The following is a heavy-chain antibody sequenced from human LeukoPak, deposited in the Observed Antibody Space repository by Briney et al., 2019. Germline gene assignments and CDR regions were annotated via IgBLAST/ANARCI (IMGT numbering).Heavy chain of an antibody. CDR1: GFTFNRYA. CDR2: IWYDGSNK. Sequence: TGGSLRLSCAASGFTFNRYAMHWVRQAPGKGLEWVAFIWYDGSNKYYADSVKGRFTVSRDNSKNTPYLQMNSLRAEDTAVYYCAKDERGYYDSSGFFGAIDYWGQGSLVSVSS. D-gene: IGHD3-22*01. J-gene: IGHJ4*02. CDR3: AKDERGYYDSSGFFGAIDY. V-gene: IGHV3-30*02.